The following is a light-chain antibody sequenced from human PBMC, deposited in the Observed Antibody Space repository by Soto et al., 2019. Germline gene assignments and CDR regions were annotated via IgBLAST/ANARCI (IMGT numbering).Light chain of an antibody. CDR3: QSYDTSLTVV. Sequence: QSALTQPASVSGSPGQSITISCTGTSSDVGAYYSVSWYQHHPGKAPKLIIYGVTNRPSGVSNRFSGSKSGNTASLTISGLRAEDEADYYCQSYDTSLTVVFGGGTKVTVL. J-gene: IGLJ2*01. CDR2: GVT. V-gene: IGLV2-14*01. CDR1: SSDVGAYYS.